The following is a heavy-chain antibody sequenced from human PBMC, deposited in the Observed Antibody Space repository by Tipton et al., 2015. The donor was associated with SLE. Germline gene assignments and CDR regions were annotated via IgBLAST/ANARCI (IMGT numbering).Heavy chain of an antibody. CDR2: IYYSGST. Sequence: TLSLTCTVSGGSISSYYWSWIRQPPGKGLEWIGYIYYSGSTNYNPSLKSRVTISVDTSKNQFSLKLSSVTAADTAVYYCASPAPNWGRDAFDIWGQGTMVTVSS. V-gene: IGHV4-59*08. J-gene: IGHJ3*02. CDR1: GGSISSYY. CDR3: ASPAPNWGRDAFDI. D-gene: IGHD7-27*01.